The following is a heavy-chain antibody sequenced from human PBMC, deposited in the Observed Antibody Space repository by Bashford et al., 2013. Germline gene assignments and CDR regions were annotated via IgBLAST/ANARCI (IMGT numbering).Heavy chain of an antibody. D-gene: IGHD3-22*01. CDR2: IDYTGGT. Sequence: SETLSLTCTVSGAPSAVISYYWGWIRQPPGKGLEWIVSIDYTGGTYYNPSLRSRVTVSEDTSKNQFSLKLTSVTAADTAVYYCARLVYGSGGYSNWFDPWDQGTLVTVSS. CDR3: ARLVYGSGGYSNWFDP. CDR1: GAPSAVISYY. J-gene: IGHJ5*02. V-gene: IGHV4-39*01.